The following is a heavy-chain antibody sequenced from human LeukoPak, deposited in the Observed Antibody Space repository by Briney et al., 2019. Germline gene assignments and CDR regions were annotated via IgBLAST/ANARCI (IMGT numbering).Heavy chain of an antibody. CDR2: TNQDGSEK. V-gene: IGHV3-7*01. CDR3: ARNAFDI. CDR1: GFTFTDYY. J-gene: IGHJ3*02. Sequence: GVSLRLSCATSGFTFTDYYMSWVRQAPGKGLEWVANTNQDGSEKNYVDSVRGRFTISRDNAKNSLYLQMNSLRDEDTAVYYCARNAFDIWGQGAMVTVSS.